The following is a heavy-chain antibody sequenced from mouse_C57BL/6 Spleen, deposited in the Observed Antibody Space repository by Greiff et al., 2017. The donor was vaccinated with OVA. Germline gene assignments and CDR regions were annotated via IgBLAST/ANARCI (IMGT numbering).Heavy chain of an antibody. CDR3: ARSLGSSYHYYAMDD. J-gene: IGHJ4*01. CDR2: INPSTGGT. V-gene: IGHV1-42*01. CDR1: GYSFTGYY. D-gene: IGHD1-1*01. Sequence: VQLQQSGPELVKPGASVKISCKASGYSFTGYYMNWVKQSPEKSLEWIGEINPSTGGTTYNQKFKAKATLTVDNSSSTAYRQLKSLTSEDSAVYYCARSLGSSYHYYAMDDWGQGTSGTVSS.